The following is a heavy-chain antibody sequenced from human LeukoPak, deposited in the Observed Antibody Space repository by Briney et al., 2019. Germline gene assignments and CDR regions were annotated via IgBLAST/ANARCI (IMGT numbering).Heavy chain of an antibody. V-gene: IGHV4-39*01. CDR1: GGSISSTSYY. CDR3: AKAGVRYFDSSGLYAFDF. D-gene: IGHD3-22*01. Sequence: SETLSLTCAVSGGSISSTSYYWAWIRQPPGKGLEWLGTIYYSGSTYHNPSLKSRVTLSVDTSRNQFSLRLSSVDAADTDVYYCAKAGVRYFDSSGLYAFDFWGQGTTVTVSS. J-gene: IGHJ3*01. CDR2: IYYSGST.